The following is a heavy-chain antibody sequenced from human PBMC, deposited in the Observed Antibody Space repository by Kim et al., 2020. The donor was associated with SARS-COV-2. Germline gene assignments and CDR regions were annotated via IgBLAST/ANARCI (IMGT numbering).Heavy chain of an antibody. CDR1: GASITTYY. D-gene: IGHD3-22*01. Sequence: SETLSLTCTVSGASITTYYWSWIRQSPGKELEWIGNIYYTGSTNYNPSLKSRVTISVDMSKRQFFLNLSSVTAADTAAYYCARYVSVLSIGLYYFDYWG. J-gene: IGHJ4*01. CDR2: IYYTGST. CDR3: ARYVSVLSIGLYYFDY. V-gene: IGHV4-59*03.